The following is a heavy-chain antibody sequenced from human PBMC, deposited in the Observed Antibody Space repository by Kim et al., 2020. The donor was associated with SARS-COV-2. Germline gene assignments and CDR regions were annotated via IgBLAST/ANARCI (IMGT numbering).Heavy chain of an antibody. D-gene: IGHD2-8*01. Sequence: SETLSLTCTVSGGSISSSSYYWGWIRQPPGKGLEWIGSIYYSGSTYYNPSLKSRVTISVDTSKNQFSLKLSSVTAADTAVYYCASFPAARGVYFQHWGQGTLVTVSS. CDR3: ASFPAARGVYFQH. J-gene: IGHJ1*01. V-gene: IGHV4-39*07. CDR1: GGSISSSSYY. CDR2: IYYSGST.